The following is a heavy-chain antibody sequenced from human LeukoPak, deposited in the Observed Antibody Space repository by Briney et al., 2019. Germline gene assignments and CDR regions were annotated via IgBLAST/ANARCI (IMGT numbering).Heavy chain of an antibody. CDR1: GGSFSGYY. CDR2: INHSGST. J-gene: IGHJ4*02. Sequence: SETLSLTCAVYGGSFSGYYWSWIRQPPGKGLEWIGEINHSGSTNYNPSLKSRVTISVDTSKNQFSLKLSSVTAADTAVYYCARLRAVTRSSSWLQVRRRFDYWGQGTLVSVSS. V-gene: IGHV4-34*01. CDR3: ARLRAVTRSSSWLQVRRRFDY. D-gene: IGHD6-13*01.